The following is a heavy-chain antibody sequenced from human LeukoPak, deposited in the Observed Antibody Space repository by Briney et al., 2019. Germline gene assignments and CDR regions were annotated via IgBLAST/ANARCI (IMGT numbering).Heavy chain of an antibody. Sequence: GGSLRLSCAAPGFTFSSSWMSWVRQAPEKGLEWVAHIKQDGSQKYYVDSVKGRFTISRDNAKNSLYLQMNSLRAEDTAVYYCARGFDYWGQGTLVTVSS. V-gene: IGHV3-7*01. CDR3: ARGFDY. J-gene: IGHJ4*02. CDR2: IKQDGSQK. CDR1: GFTFSSSW.